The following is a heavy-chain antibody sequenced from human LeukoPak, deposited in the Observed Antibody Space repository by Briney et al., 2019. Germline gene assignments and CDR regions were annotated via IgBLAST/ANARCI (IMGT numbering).Heavy chain of an antibody. V-gene: IGHV3-33*01. CDR1: GFTFSSYG. D-gene: IGHD6-13*01. Sequence: AGGSLRLSCAASGFTFSSYGMHWVRQAPGKGLEWVAVIWYDGSNKYYADSVKGRFTISRDNSKNTLYLQMNSLRAEDTAVYYCARDGIAAAGGFDYWGQGTLVTVSS. CDR2: IWYDGSNK. CDR3: ARDGIAAAGGFDY. J-gene: IGHJ4*02.